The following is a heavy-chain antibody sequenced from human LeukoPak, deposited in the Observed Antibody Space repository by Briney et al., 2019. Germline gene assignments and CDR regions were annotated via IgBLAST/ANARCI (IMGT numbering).Heavy chain of an antibody. CDR2: ISTSGSTK. CDR1: GFTFSSYA. D-gene: IGHD3-22*01. V-gene: IGHV3-48*04. CDR3: ARDRDPGYNDSSGYRRVNAFDI. Sequence: GGSLRLSCAASGFTFSSYAMSWVRQAPGKGLEWVSYISTSGSTKYYADSVKGRFTISRDNAKNSLYLQMISLRAEDTAVYYCARDRDPGYNDSSGYRRVNAFDIWGQGTMVTVSS. J-gene: IGHJ3*02.